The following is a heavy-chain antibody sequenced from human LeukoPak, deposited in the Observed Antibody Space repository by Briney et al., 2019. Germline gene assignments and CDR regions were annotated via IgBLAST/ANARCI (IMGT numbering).Heavy chain of an antibody. CDR3: ARERFGEYFDY. V-gene: IGHV4-59*01. CDR1: GGSISSYY. Sequence: PSETLSLTCTVSGGSISSYYWSWIRQPPGKGLEWIGYIYYSGSTNYNPSLKSRVTISVDTSKNQFSLKLGSVTAADTAVYYCARERFGEYFDYWGQGTLVTVSS. D-gene: IGHD3-10*01. CDR2: IYYSGST. J-gene: IGHJ4*02.